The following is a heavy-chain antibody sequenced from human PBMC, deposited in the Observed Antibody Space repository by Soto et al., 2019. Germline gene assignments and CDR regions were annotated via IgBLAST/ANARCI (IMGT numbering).Heavy chain of an antibody. CDR2: ISAYNGNT. J-gene: IGHJ3*02. Sequence: ASVKVSCKASGYTFTSYGISWVRQAPGQGLEWMGWISAYNGNTNYAQKLQGRVTMTTDTSTSTAYMELRSLRSDDTAVYYCAREYCSGGSCHEHAFDIWGQGTMVTVSS. CDR1: GYTFTSYG. CDR3: AREYCSGGSCHEHAFDI. D-gene: IGHD2-15*01. V-gene: IGHV1-18*01.